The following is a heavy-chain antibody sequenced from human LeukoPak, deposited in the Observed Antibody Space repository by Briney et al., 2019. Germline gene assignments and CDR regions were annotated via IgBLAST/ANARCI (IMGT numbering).Heavy chain of an antibody. D-gene: IGHD3-3*01. V-gene: IGHV4-61*02. CDR3: ARITISYMDV. J-gene: IGHJ6*03. CDR2: IYTSGST. CDR1: GGSISSGSYY. Sequence: SQTLSLTCTVSGGSISSGSYYWSWIRQPAGKGLEWIGRIYTSGSTNYNPSLKSRVTTSVDTSKNQFSLKLSSVTAADTAVYYCARITISYMDVWGKGTTVTVSS.